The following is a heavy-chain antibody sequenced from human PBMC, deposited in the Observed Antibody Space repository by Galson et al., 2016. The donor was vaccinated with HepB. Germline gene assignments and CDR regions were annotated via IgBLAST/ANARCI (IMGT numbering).Heavy chain of an antibody. J-gene: IGHJ2*01. V-gene: IGHV3-53*01. CDR3: ASVYDGRGFVSRGWYFDL. D-gene: IGHD3-22*01. CDR2: LYSGGGST. Sequence: SLRLSCAASGFTVSSSYISWVRQAPGKGLEWVSILYSGGGSTHYADSVKGRFAIARDNSKNTLRLQMNSLRAEDPAVYFCASVYDGRGFVSRGWYFDLWGRGTLVTVSS. CDR1: GFTVSSSY.